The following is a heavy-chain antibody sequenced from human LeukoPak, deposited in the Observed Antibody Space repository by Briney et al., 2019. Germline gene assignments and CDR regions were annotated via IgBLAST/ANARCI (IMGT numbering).Heavy chain of an antibody. Sequence: HSQTLSLTCSISGDSVSSDSAAWNWIRQSPLRGLEWLGRTYYRSKWHNDYAVSVRGRITVKPDTSKDQFSLQLNSMTPEDTAVYYCASTHGPIDHWGQGTLVTVSS. CDR3: ASTHGPIDH. J-gene: IGHJ5*02. V-gene: IGHV6-1*01. CDR2: TYYRSKWHN. D-gene: IGHD2-8*01. CDR1: GDSVSSDSAA.